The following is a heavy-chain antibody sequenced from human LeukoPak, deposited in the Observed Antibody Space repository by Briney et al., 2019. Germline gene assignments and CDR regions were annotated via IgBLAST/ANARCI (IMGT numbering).Heavy chain of an antibody. V-gene: IGHV5-51*01. D-gene: IGHD3-22*01. CDR1: GYSLTSYW. J-gene: IGHJ4*02. Sequence: RGESLKISRKGSGYSLTSYWIGWVRQMPGKGLEWMGIIYPGDSDTRYSPSFQGQVTISADKSISTAYLQWSSLKASDTAMYYCARQYYYDSSGYPFDYWGQGTLVTVSS. CDR3: ARQYYYDSSGYPFDY. CDR2: IYPGDSDT.